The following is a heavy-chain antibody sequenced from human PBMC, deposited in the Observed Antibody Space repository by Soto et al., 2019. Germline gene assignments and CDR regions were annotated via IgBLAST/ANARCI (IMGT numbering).Heavy chain of an antibody. D-gene: IGHD3-22*01. Sequence: QVQLVQSGAEVKKPGSSVKVSCKASGGTFSSYAISWVRQAPGQGLEWMGGIIPIFGTANYAQKFQGRVTITADESTSTAYRELSSLRSEDTAVYYCARSAITMIVVVIPGWFDPGGQGTLVTVSS. V-gene: IGHV1-69*01. J-gene: IGHJ5*02. CDR3: ARSAITMIVVVIPGWFDP. CDR1: GGTFSSYA. CDR2: IIPIFGTA.